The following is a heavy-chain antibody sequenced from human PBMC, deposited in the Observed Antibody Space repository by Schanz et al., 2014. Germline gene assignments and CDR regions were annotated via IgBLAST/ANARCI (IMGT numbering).Heavy chain of an antibody. J-gene: IGHJ6*03. CDR3: ARRHHFRSGPYYYYYMDV. CDR1: GGSFSGYY. CDR2: INHSANT. Sequence: QLQLQESGPGLLKPSETLSLTCAVDGGSFSGYYWSWIRQSPDKGLEWIGEINHSANTTYNPSLKSRFTKSVDSSKNQFSLMLNSVTAADTAVYYCARRHHFRSGPYYYYYMDVWGKGTTVTVSS. V-gene: IGHV4-34*01. D-gene: IGHD3-3*02.